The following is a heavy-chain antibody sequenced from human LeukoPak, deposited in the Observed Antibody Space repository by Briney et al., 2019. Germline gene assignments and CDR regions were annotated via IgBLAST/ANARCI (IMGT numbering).Heavy chain of an antibody. Sequence: PGGSLRLSCAASGFNFGSYSMTWVRQAPGKGLEWVSVISADSATTFYADSVKGRFTISRDNSKNTLYLQMNSLRAEDTAVYYCAKGGGEFSGSWYLARYYYYYVDVWGKGTTVTVSS. CDR1: GFNFGSYS. J-gene: IGHJ6*03. D-gene: IGHD6-13*01. CDR2: ISADSATT. V-gene: IGHV3-23*01. CDR3: AKGGGEFSGSWYLARYYYYYVDV.